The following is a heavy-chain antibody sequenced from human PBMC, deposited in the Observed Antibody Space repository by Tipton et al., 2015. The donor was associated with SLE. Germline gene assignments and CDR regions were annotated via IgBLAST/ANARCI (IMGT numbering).Heavy chain of an antibody. CDR3: ARHGYDIWSGYDY. Sequence: TLSLTCTVSGGSISSTSYYWGWIRQPPGKRLEWIGSVYFSGITFYSPSLQSRVTISVDRSKNQFSLKLTSVTAADTAVYYCARHGYDIWSGYDYWGQGTLVTVSS. J-gene: IGHJ4*02. D-gene: IGHD3-3*01. CDR2: VYFSGIT. CDR1: GGSISSTSYY. V-gene: IGHV4-39*07.